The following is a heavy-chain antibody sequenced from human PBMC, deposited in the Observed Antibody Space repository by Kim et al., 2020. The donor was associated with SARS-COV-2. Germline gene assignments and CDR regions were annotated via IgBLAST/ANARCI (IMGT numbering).Heavy chain of an antibody. V-gene: IGHV3-23*01. D-gene: IGHD2-2*01. CDR3: ARESSRRADY. CDR2: ITGRDGST. Sequence: GGSLRLSCAASGFTFSTYDMSWVRQAPGKGLEWVSAITGRDGSTFYADSVKGRFTISRDNSKNTLFLQLNSLRAEDTALYYCARESSRRADYWGQGTLVTVSS. J-gene: IGHJ4*02. CDR1: GFTFSTYD.